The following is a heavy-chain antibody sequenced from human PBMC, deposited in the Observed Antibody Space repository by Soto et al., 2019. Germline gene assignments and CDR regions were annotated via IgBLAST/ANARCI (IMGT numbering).Heavy chain of an antibody. D-gene: IGHD3-9*01. CDR2: IIPIFGTA. V-gene: IGHV1-69*05. CDR3: ARSVRDDILTGYSAYYYYGMDV. Sequence: GASVKVSCKASGCTFSSYAISWVRQAPGQGLEWMGGIIPIFGTANYAQKFQGWVTMTRDTSISTAYMELSRLRSDDTAVYYCARSVRDDILTGYSAYYYYGMDVWGQGTTVTVSS. J-gene: IGHJ6*02. CDR1: GCTFSSYA.